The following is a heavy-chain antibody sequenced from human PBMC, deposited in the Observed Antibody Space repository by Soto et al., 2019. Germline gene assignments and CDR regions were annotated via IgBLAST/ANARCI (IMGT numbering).Heavy chain of an antibody. J-gene: IGHJ6*02. CDR2: IIPIFGTA. Sequence: SGKVSCKASGGTFSIYAISWVRQAPGQGLEWMGGIIPIFGTANYAQKFQGRVTITADESTSTAYMELSSLRSEDTAVYYCARDWRFLGWRTPDYYGMDVWGQGTTVTVSS. CDR1: GGTFSIYA. D-gene: IGHD3-3*01. CDR3: ARDWRFLGWRTPDYYGMDV. V-gene: IGHV1-69*13.